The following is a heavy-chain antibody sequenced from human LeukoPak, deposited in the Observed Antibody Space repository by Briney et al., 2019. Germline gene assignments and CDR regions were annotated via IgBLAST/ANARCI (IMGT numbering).Heavy chain of an antibody. CDR2: MNPNSGNT. D-gene: IGHD6-6*01. CDR1: GYTFTSYD. Sequence: ASVKVSCKASGYTFTSYDINWVRQATGQGLEWMGWMNPNSGNTGYAQKFQGRVTITRNTSISTAYMELSSLRSGDTAVYYCARVPIRSSSRKGKDNWFDPWGQGTLVTVSS. V-gene: IGHV1-8*03. CDR3: ARVPIRSSSRKGKDNWFDP. J-gene: IGHJ5*02.